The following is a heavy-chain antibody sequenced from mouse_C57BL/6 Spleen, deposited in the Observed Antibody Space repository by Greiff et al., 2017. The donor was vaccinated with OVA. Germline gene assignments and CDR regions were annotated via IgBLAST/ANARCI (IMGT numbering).Heavy chain of an antibody. CDR2: IYPGDGDT. CDR3: ARKTYYDAMDY. Sequence: VQLQQSGAELVEPGASVKISCKASGYAFSSYWMNWVKQRPGKGLEWIGQIYPGDGDTNYNGKFKGKATLTADKSSSTAYMQLSSLTSEDSAVYFCARKTYYDAMDYWGQGTSVTVSS. J-gene: IGHJ4*01. CDR1: GYAFSSYW. V-gene: IGHV1-80*01.